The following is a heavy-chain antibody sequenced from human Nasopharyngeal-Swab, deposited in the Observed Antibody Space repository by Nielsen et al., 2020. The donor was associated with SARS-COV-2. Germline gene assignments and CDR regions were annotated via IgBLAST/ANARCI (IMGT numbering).Heavy chain of an antibody. D-gene: IGHD3-16*01. J-gene: IGHJ3*02. CDR2: INPNSGGT. Sequence: ASVKVSCKASGYTFIGYYIHWVRQAPGQGLEWMGWINPNSGGTNYAQKFQGRVTMTRDTSISIAYMELSRLRSDDTAVYYCARVVWVDWDAFHIWGQGTIVTVSS. V-gene: IGHV1-2*02. CDR1: GYTFIGYY. CDR3: ARVVWVDWDAFHI.